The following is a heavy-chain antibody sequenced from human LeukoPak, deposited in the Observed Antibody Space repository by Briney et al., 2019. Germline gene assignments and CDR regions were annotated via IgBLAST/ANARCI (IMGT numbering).Heavy chain of an antibody. CDR2: IEKNAGGA. Sequence: PGGSLRLSCAASGFIFSDFAMSWVRLAPGKGLEWVSSIEKNAGGAYYADSVKGRFTVSRDNSKNTLYLQMSSLRVEDTALYYCAKQEGALIENWCFDHWGLGTLVTVSS. CDR3: AKQEGALIENWCFDH. V-gene: IGHV3-23*01. D-gene: IGHD1-26*01. J-gene: IGHJ4*02. CDR1: GFIFSDFA.